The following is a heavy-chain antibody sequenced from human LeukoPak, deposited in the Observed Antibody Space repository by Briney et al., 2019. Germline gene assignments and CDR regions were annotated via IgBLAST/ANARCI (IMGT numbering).Heavy chain of an antibody. CDR2: IYTRGGT. CDR1: GGSISGYY. J-gene: IGHJ4*02. V-gene: IGHV4-4*07. D-gene: IGHD6-19*01. Sequence: SETLSLTCTVSGGSISGYYCSWIRQPAGKGLEWIGHIYTRGGTNYNPSLKSRVSMSVDTSKNQFSPKLSSVTAADTAVYYCARVDSSGWHYFDYWGQGTLVTVSS. CDR3: ARVDSSGWHYFDY.